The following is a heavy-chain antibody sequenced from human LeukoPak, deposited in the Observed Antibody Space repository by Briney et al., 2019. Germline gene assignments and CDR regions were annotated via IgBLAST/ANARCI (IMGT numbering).Heavy chain of an antibody. J-gene: IGHJ4*02. Sequence: SETLSLTCTISDGSISNYYWIWIRQPRGKGLEWGGFISYSGTTKYKPSLKSRVTISLDTAENQFSLELSSVTAADAAVYYCSRRGSRRYSPFDSWGQGTLVTVSS. CDR2: ISYSGTT. D-gene: IGHD3-10*01. V-gene: IGHV4-59*12. CDR1: DGSISNYY. CDR3: SRRGSRRYSPFDS.